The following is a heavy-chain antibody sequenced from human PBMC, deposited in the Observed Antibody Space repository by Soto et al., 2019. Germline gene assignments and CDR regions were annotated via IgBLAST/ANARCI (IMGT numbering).Heavy chain of an antibody. Sequence: QVQLVQSGAEVKKPGASVKVSCKASGYTFTSYAMHWVRQAPGQRLEWMGWINAGNGNTKYSQKFQGRVTITRDTSASTAYMELSSLRSEDTDVYYCAFVDCSGGSCPFDYWGQVTLVTVSS. D-gene: IGHD2-15*01. V-gene: IGHV1-3*01. J-gene: IGHJ4*02. CDR2: INAGNGNT. CDR1: GYTFTSYA. CDR3: AFVDCSGGSCPFDY.